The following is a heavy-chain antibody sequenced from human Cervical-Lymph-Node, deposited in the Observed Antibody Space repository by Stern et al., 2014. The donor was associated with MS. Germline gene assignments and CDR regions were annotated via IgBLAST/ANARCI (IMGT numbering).Heavy chain of an antibody. CDR1: GYTFTSYY. D-gene: IGHD3-10*01. J-gene: IGHJ5*02. CDR3: ARDTGYYGSGSHNWFDP. V-gene: IGHV1-46*01. CDR2: INPSGGST. Sequence: VQLEESGAEVKKPGASVKVSCKASGYTFTSYYMHWVRQAPGQGLEWMGIINPSGGSTSYAQKFQGRVTMTRDTSTSTVYMELSSLRSEDTAVYYCARDTGYYGSGSHNWFDPWGQGTLVTVSS.